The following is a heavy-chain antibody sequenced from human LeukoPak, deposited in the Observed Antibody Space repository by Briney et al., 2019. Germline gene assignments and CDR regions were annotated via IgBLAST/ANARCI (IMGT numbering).Heavy chain of an antibody. CDR2: IYYSGTT. J-gene: IGHJ4*02. V-gene: IGHV4-39*01. CDR1: GGSINSSDYY. Sequence: PSETLSLTCPVSGGSINSSDYYWGWIRQPPGKGLEWIGSIYYSGTTYYTPSLKSRVTISVDTSKNQFSLKLSSVTAADTAVYYCARQTYYYDSSGYPNDYWGQGTLVTVSS. D-gene: IGHD3-22*01. CDR3: ARQTYYYDSSGYPNDY.